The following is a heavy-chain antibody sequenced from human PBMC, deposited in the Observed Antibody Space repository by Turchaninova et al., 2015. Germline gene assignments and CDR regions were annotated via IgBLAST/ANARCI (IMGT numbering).Heavy chain of an antibody. CDR3: TRGFWTFDL. Sequence: QLVESGGGLVQPGGSLRLSCKAAGVVVNCYWMTWIRQGPGKGLEWVAKRKQDGRDKYYVDSVKGRFIISRDNAKNMLYVERKNLRVEDTAVYYCTRGFWTFDLWGRGTLVTASS. CDR1: GVVVNCYW. D-gene: IGHD1-1*01. CDR2: RKQDGRDK. J-gene: IGHJ2*01. V-gene: IGHV3-7*01.